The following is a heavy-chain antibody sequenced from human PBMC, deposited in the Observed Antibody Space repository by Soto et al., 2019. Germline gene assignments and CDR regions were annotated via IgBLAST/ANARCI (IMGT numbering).Heavy chain of an antibody. D-gene: IGHD2-15*01. CDR1: GFTFRSYW. J-gene: IGHJ4*02. CDR2: INSDGSST. V-gene: IGHV3-74*01. CDR3: VRTSLVVAAATREDY. Sequence: GGALRLSYACSGFTFRSYWMHWVRQAPGKGLVWVSRINSDGSSTSYADSVKGRFTISRDNAKTTLYLQMNSLRAEDTDVYYCVRTSLVVAAATREDYWGQGTLVTVSS.